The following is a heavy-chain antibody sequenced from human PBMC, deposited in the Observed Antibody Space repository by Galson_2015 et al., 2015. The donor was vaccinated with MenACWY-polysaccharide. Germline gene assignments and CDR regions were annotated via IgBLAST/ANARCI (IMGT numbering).Heavy chain of an antibody. CDR3: TRRSRVRSSFRPDVAFDI. J-gene: IGHJ3*02. D-gene: IGHD3-3*01. CDR2: ISTKNGDT. CDR1: GYIFNNYG. V-gene: IGHV1-18*01. Sequence: SVKVSCKASGYIFNNYGISWVRQAPGQGLEWMGWISTKNGDTNHAQKFQGRVTMTTDTSTTTAYMELRSPKLDDTAMYYCTRRSRVRSSFRPDVAFDIWGQGTMVTVSS.